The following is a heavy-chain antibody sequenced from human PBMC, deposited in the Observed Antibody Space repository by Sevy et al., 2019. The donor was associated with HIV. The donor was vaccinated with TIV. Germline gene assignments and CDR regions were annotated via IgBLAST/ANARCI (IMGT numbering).Heavy chain of an antibody. CDR1: GFTFSSYA. CDR2: ISYDGSNK. J-gene: IGHJ4*02. V-gene: IGHV3-30-3*01. D-gene: IGHD2-15*01. Sequence: GGSLRLSCAASGFTFSSYAMHWVRQAPDKGLEWVAVISYDGSNKYYADSVKGRFTISRDNSKNTLYLQMNSLRAEDTAVYYCARGSAMVAATIDYWGQGTLVTVSS. CDR3: ARGSAMVAATIDY.